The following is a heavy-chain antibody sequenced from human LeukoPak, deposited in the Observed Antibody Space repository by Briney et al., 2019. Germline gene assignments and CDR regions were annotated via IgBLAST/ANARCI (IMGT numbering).Heavy chain of an antibody. CDR2: IRNKANSYTT. D-gene: IGHD3-10*01. J-gene: IGHJ4*02. CDR3: AKDRSAIGEGSDY. V-gene: IGHV3-72*01. CDR1: GFTFSDHY. Sequence: SLRLSCVASGFTFSDHYMDWVRQAPGKGLEWVGRIRNKANSYTTEYVASVKGRFTISRDDSKNSLSLQMNSLRAEDTAVYYCAKDRSAIGEGSDYWGQGTLVTVSS.